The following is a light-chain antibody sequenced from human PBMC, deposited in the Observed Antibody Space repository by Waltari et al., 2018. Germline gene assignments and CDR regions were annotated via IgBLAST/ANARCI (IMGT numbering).Light chain of an antibody. CDR2: DAS. CDR1: QSIATH. Sequence: EVVMTQSPATLSVSPGGRATLSCRASQSIATHVAWYQQRRCQAPKLLSFDASTRATSISGGFSGSGSGTEFTLTISSLQSEDSAVYYCQQYNRWPPITFGQGTRLEIK. V-gene: IGKV3-15*01. CDR3: QQYNRWPPIT. J-gene: IGKJ5*01.